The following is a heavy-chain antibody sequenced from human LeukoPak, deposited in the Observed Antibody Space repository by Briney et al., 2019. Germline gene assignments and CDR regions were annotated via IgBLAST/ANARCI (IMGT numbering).Heavy chain of an antibody. J-gene: IGHJ4*02. D-gene: IGHD5-24*01. CDR1: GFMFSSYW. Sequence: GGSLRLSCVASGFMFSSYWMNWVRQAPGKGLEWVSSISSSSSYIYYADSVKGRFTISRDNAKNSLYLQMNSLRAEDTAVYYCARAGWLQYFDYWGQGTLVTVSS. CDR3: ARAGWLQYFDY. V-gene: IGHV3-21*01. CDR2: ISSSSSYI.